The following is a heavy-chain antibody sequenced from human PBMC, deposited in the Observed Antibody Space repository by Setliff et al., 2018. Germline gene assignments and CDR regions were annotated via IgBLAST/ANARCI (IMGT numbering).Heavy chain of an antibody. Sequence: PGGSLRLSCAASGFTFSSYEMSWVRQAPGKGLEWVSAISGSGGSTYYADSVKGRFTISRDDSNNTLYLQMTSLRAEDTAVYYCAGCGYGQYYAMDVWGQGTTVTV. CDR3: AGCGYGQYYAMDV. CDR2: ISGSGGST. D-gene: IGHD5-12*01. CDR1: GFTFSSYE. V-gene: IGHV3-23*01. J-gene: IGHJ6*02.